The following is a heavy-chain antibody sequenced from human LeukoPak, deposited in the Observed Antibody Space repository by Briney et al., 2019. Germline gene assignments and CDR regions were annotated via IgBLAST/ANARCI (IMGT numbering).Heavy chain of an antibody. D-gene: IGHD4-17*01. CDR3: ARGRYGDYPPFDF. CDR2: MFYSGTT. J-gene: IGHJ4*02. CDR1: SGSVSSASYY. Sequence: SETLSLTCTVSSGSVSSASYYWNWIRQPPGKGLECIGYMFYSGTTNYNPSLKSRLTISIDTSKNQISLKLSSVSAADTAVYYCARGRYGDYPPFDFWGQGTLVTVSS. V-gene: IGHV4-61*01.